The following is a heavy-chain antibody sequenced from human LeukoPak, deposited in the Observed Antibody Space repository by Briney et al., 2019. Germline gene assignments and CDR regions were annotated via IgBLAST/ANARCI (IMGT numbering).Heavy chain of an antibody. Sequence: PSETLSLTCTVSGGSISSYYWSWIRQPAGKGLEWIGRIYTSGSTNYNPSLKSRVTMTVDTSKNQFSLKLSSVTAADTAVYYCASISLWGNWFDPWGQGTLVTVSS. J-gene: IGHJ5*02. D-gene: IGHD7-27*01. CDR2: IYTSGST. V-gene: IGHV4-4*07. CDR3: ASISLWGNWFDP. CDR1: GGSISSYY.